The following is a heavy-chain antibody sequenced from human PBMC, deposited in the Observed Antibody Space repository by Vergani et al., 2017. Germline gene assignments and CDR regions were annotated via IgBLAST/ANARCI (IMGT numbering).Heavy chain of an antibody. D-gene: IGHD3-10*02. J-gene: IGHJ5*02. CDR1: GGSFSGYY. Sequence: QVQLQQWGAGLLKPSETLSLTCAVYGGSFSGYYWSWIGQPPGKGLEWIGEINHSGSTNYNPSLKSRVTISVDTSKNQFSLKLSSVTAADTAVYYCARVCRRITMIGQRNNWFDPWGQGTLVTVSS. CDR3: ARVCRRITMIGQRNNWFDP. CDR2: INHSGST. V-gene: IGHV4-34*01.